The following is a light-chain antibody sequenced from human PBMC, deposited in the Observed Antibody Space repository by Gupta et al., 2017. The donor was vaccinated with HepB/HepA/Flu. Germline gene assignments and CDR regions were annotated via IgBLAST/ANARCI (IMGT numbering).Light chain of an antibody. J-gene: IGLJ2*01. CDR2: EVS. CDR3: CPYAGSSTVV. V-gene: IGLV2-23*02. Sequence: SALPQPAFVAGSPRPAITISCTGTSSDVGSYNLVSWYQQHPGKAPKLMIYEVSKRPSGVSNRFSGSKSGNTASLTISGLQAEDEADYYCCPYAGSSTVVFGGGTKLTVL. CDR1: SSDVGSYNL.